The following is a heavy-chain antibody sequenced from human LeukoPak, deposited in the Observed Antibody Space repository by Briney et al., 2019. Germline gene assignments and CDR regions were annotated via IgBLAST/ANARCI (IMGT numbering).Heavy chain of an antibody. CDR2: ISGSGGST. J-gene: IGHJ3*02. V-gene: IGHV3-23*01. CDR3: ARDMYYDILTGYDRDAFDI. D-gene: IGHD3-9*01. Sequence: GGSLRLSCAASGFTFSSYAMSWVRQAPGKGLEWVSAISGSGGSTYYADSVKGRFTISRDNSKNTLYLQMNSLRAEDTAVYYCARDMYYDILTGYDRDAFDIWGQGTMVTVSS. CDR1: GFTFSSYA.